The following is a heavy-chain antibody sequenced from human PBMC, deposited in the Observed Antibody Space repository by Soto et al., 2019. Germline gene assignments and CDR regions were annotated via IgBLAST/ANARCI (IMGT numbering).Heavy chain of an antibody. CDR3: ARGLCDFDRRLPLGY. Sequence: GGSLRLSCAASGFTFKNYAMHWVRQAPGKGLEWVAVISYDGSMENYADSVKGRFTISGDDFKNTMFLQMGSLRVEDTAVYYCARGLCDFDRRLPLGYWGQGTLVTVSS. D-gene: IGHD3-9*01. CDR2: ISYDGSME. J-gene: IGHJ4*02. V-gene: IGHV3-30-3*01. CDR1: GFTFKNYA.